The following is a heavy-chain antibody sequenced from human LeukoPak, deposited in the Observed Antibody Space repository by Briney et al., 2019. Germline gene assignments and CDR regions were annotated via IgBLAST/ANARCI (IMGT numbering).Heavy chain of an antibody. J-gene: IGHJ3*02. CDR3: ARTDTSTAHFDI. CDR1: GYTFTGYY. CDR2: INPNSGGT. D-gene: IGHD5-18*01. V-gene: IGHV1-2*02. Sequence: ASVKVSCKASGYTFTGYYMHWVRQAPGQGLEWMGWINPNSGGTNYAQKFQGRVTMTRDTSISTAYMELSRLESDDAAVYYCARTDTSTAHFDIWGQGTLVTVSS.